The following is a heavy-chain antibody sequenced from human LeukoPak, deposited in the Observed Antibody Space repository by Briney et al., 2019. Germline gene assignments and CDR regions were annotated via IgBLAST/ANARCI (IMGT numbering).Heavy chain of an antibody. CDR3: ARGKDLPYFFDY. CDR2: IYYSGST. J-gene: IGHJ4*02. D-gene: IGHD5/OR15-5a*01. V-gene: IGHV4-39*07. CDR1: GGSISSSSYY. Sequence: SETLSLTCTVSGGSISSSSYYCAWIRQPPGKGLEWIGTIYYSGSTYYNPSLKSRVTISVDTSKNQFSLKLSSVTAADTAVYYCARGKDLPYFFDYWGQGTLVTVSS.